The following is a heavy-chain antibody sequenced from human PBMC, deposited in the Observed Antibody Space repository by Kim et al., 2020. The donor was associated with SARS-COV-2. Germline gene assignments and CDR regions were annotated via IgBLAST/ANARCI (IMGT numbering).Heavy chain of an antibody. CDR3: AKDISTTPAGTHSYYGMAV. D-gene: IGHD6-13*01. Sequence: GGSLRLSCAASGFTFGDYAMHWVRQPPGKGLEWVSGISWNSGSIDYADSVKGRFTISRDNTKNSLYLQMNSLRAEDTAFFYCAKDISTTPAGTHSYYGMAVWGQGTTVTVSS. CDR2: ISWNSGSI. CDR1: GFTFGDYA. V-gene: IGHV3-9*01. J-gene: IGHJ6*02.